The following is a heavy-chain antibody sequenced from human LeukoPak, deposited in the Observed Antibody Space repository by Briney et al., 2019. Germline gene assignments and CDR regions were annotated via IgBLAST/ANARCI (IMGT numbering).Heavy chain of an antibody. J-gene: IGHJ4*02. CDR1: GGSISSSSYY. V-gene: IGHV4-39*01. CDR2: LYYSGST. Sequence: KASETLSLTCTISGGSISSSSYYWGWIRQPPGKGLEWIGSLYYSGSTYYNPSLKSRVTISVDTSKLSLKLTSVTAADTAVYYCARLRRSGSDYWGQGTPVTVSS. D-gene: IGHD2-15*01. CDR3: ARLRRSGSDY.